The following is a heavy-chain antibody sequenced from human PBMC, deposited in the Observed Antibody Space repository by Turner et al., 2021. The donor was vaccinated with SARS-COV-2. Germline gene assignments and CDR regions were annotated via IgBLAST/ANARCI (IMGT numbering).Heavy chain of an antibody. D-gene: IGHD6-19*01. Sequence: EVQLVETGGGLIQPGGSLRLSCAASGFTVSSNYMSWVRQAPGKGLEWVSVIYSGGSTYYADSVKGRFTISRDNAKNSLHLQMNSLRVDDTAVYYCARVVAVASTPANIDSWGQGTLVTVS. CDR2: IYSGGST. CDR1: GFTVSSNY. CDR3: ARVVAVASTPANIDS. V-gene: IGHV3-53*02. J-gene: IGHJ5*01.